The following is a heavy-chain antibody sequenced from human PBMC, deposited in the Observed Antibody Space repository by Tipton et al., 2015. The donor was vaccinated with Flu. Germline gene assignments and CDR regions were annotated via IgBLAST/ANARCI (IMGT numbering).Heavy chain of an antibody. Sequence: TLSLTCTVSGDSISSYYWSWIRQPAGKGLEWIGRINTSGSTNYNASLKSQVTMSVDTSKNQFSLKLSSVTVADTAVYYCARDYLLGDLSFFDNWGQGSLVTVSS. CDR3: ARDYLLGDLSFFDN. D-gene: IGHD3-16*02. CDR1: GDSISSYY. J-gene: IGHJ4*02. CDR2: INTSGST. V-gene: IGHV4-4*07.